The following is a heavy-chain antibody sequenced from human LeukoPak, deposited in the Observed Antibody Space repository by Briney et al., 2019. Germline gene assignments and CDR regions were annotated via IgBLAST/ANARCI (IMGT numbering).Heavy chain of an antibody. CDR1: GSSLSSSNYY. V-gene: IGHV4-39*01. CDR2: INYSGST. D-gene: IGHD6-19*01. Sequence: TSETLSLTCTVSGSSLSSSNYYWGWIRQPPEKGLEWIGTINYSGSTYYNPSLKSRVTMSVDTSKNQFSLELSSVTAADTAVYYCASRQRYSSGWYFDCWGQGALVTVSS. CDR3: ASRQRYSSGWYFDC. J-gene: IGHJ4*02.